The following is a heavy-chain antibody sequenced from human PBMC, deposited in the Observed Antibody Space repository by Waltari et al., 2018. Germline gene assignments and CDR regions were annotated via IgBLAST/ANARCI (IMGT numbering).Heavy chain of an antibody. Sequence: QVQLQQWGAGLLKPSETLSLTCAVYGGSFSGYYWSWIRQPPRKGLEWIWEINHSGSTNYNPSLKSRVTISVDTSKNQFSLKLSSVTAADTAVYYCARAAIRGGRGLYWGQGTLVTVSS. D-gene: IGHD2-15*01. V-gene: IGHV4-34*01. CDR2: INHSGST. J-gene: IGHJ4*02. CDR1: GGSFSGYY. CDR3: ARAAIRGGRGLY.